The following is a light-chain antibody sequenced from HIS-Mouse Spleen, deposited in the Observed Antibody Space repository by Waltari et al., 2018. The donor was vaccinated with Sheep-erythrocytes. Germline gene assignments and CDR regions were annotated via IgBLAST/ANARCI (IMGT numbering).Light chain of an antibody. CDR1: SSDVGGYNY. Sequence: QSALTQPPSASGSPGQSVTISCTGTSSDVGGYNYFSWYQQHPGKAPNPMIYEVSKRPSGVPDRFSGSKSGNTASLTVSGLQAEDEADYYCSSYAGSNNWVFGGGTKPTVL. CDR3: SSYAGSNNWV. J-gene: IGLJ3*02. V-gene: IGLV2-8*01. CDR2: EVS.